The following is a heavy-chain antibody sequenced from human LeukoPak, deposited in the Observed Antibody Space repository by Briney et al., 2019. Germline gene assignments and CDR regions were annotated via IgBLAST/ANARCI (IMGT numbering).Heavy chain of an antibody. Sequence: GGSLRLSCAASGFTFSNYDMNWVRQSPGKGLEWVSSIDTDSTYIHYADSVKGRFTISRDNAKNSLYLQMNSLRAEDTAVYYCATYSSRNAREFQSWGQGTLVTVSS. D-gene: IGHD2-2*01. J-gene: IGHJ1*01. CDR3: ATYSSRNAREFQS. CDR2: IDTDSTYI. CDR1: GFTFSNYD. V-gene: IGHV3-21*01.